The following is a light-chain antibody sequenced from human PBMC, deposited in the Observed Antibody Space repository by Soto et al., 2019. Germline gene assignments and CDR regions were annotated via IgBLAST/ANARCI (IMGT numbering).Light chain of an antibody. CDR2: GAS. J-gene: IGKJ2*01. Sequence: EIVMTQSPAALSVSPGYGATLSCRASQTVASNLAWYQQKPGQGPRLLIHGASTRAAGVPARFSGSGSGTDFNLTISSLQSEDFAVYYCQQYHNWPPQYTFGQGTKLQIK. V-gene: IGKV3-15*01. CDR1: QTVASN. CDR3: QQYHNWPPQYT.